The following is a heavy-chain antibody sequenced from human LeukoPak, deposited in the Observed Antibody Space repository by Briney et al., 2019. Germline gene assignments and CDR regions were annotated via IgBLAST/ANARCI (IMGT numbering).Heavy chain of an antibody. CDR3: ARGRAVGEVPLPDY. J-gene: IGHJ4*02. V-gene: IGHV1-46*01. Sequence: ASVKVSCKTSGYIFFDYFLHWVRQAPGQGLEWMGIINANGGGTRYAQMFQGRVTMTRDVSTRTVYMELSSLTSEDTALYYCARGRAVGEVPLPDYWGRGTLVTVSS. CDR2: INANGGGT. CDR1: GYIFFDYF. D-gene: IGHD1-26*01.